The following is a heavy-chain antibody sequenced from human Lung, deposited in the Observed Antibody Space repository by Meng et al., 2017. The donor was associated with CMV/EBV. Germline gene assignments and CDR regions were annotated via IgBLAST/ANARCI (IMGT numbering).Heavy chain of an antibody. V-gene: IGHV1-8*01. D-gene: IGHD2-15*01. CDR1: GYTFTSYD. CDR2: MNPNSGNT. CDR3: ARGYCSGGSCPVFDP. Sequence: AEVNKPLASVKVSCKASGYTFTSYDINWVRQATGKGLEWMGWMNPNSGNTGYAQKFQGRVTMTRNTSISTAYMELSRLRSEDTAVYYCARGYCSGGSCPVFDPWGQGTLVTVSS. J-gene: IGHJ5*02.